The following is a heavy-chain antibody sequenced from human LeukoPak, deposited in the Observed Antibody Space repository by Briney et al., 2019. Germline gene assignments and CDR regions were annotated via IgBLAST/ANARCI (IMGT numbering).Heavy chain of an antibody. CDR3: ARGLILEWLLLTYYYYGMDV. CDR1: GYTFTSYA. J-gene: IGHJ6*02. Sequence: GASVKVSCKASGYTFTSYAMHWVRQAPGQRLEWMGWINAGNGNTKYSQKFQGRVTITRDTSASTAYMELCSLRSEDTAVYYCARGLILEWLLLTYYYYGMDVWGQGTTVTVSS. V-gene: IGHV1-3*01. CDR2: INAGNGNT. D-gene: IGHD3-3*01.